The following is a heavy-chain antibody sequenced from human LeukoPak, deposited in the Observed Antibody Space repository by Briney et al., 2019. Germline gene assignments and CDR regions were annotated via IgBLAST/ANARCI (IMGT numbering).Heavy chain of an antibody. J-gene: IGHJ6*03. CDR3: ARDRGRDFTIFGVEYYYYYMDV. CDR1: GFTFSSYW. CDR2: IKQDGREK. D-gene: IGHD3-3*01. Sequence: GGSLRLSCAASGFTFSSYWMSWVRHAPGKGREWVANIKQDGREKYYVVSVKGRFTISRDNAKNSLYLQMNSLRGEDTAVYYCARDRGRDFTIFGVEYYYYYMDVWGKGTTVTVSS. V-gene: IGHV3-7*01.